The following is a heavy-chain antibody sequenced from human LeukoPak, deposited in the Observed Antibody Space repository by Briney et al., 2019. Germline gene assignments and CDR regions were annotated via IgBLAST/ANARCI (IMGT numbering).Heavy chain of an antibody. CDR2: FDPEDGET. V-gene: IGHV1-24*01. J-gene: IGHJ4*02. Sequence: GASVKVSCEVSGYTLTELSMHWVRQAPGKGLEWMGGFDPEDGETIYAQKFQGRVTMTRDTSTSTVYMELSSLRSEDTAVYYCARDGSDTAMVRSGDYWGQGTLVTVSS. D-gene: IGHD5-18*01. CDR1: GYTLTELS. CDR3: ARDGSDTAMVRSGDY.